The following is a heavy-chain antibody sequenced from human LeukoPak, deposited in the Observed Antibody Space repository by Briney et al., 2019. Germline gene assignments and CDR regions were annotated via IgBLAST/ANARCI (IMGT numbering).Heavy chain of an antibody. D-gene: IGHD3-22*01. CDR1: GGSISSYY. CDR3: ARGASSGYYCSY. CDR2: IYYSGST. Sequence: SETLSLTCTVSGGSISSYYWSWIRQPPGKGLEWIGYIYYSGSTNYNPSLKSRVTISVDTSKNQFSLKLSSVTAADTAVYYCARGASSGYYCSYWGQGTLVTVSS. V-gene: IGHV4-59*01. J-gene: IGHJ4*02.